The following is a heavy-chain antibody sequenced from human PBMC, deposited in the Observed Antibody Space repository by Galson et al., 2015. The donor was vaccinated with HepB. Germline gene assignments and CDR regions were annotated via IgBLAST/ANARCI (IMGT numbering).Heavy chain of an antibody. V-gene: IGHV4-34*01. CDR2: INHSGST. CDR1: GGSFSGYY. CDR3: ARGGLTMVRGDILY. J-gene: IGHJ4*02. Sequence: SETLSLTCAVYGGSFSGYYWSWIRQPPGKGLEWIGEINHSGSTNYNPSLKSRVTISVDTSKNQFSLKLSSVTAADTAVYYCARGGLTMVRGDILYWGQGTLVTVSS. D-gene: IGHD3-10*01.